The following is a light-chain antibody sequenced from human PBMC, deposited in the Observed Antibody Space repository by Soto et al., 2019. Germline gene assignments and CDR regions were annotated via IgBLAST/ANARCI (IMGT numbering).Light chain of an antibody. J-gene: IGKJ1*01. CDR2: KAS. V-gene: IGKV1-5*03. CDR1: QSIDIW. CDR3: QQYKSYSRT. Sequence: DIQMIQSPSTLSASGGDRVSITCRATQSIDIWLAWYQQKPGKAPKVLIYKASILESGVPSRFSGSGSGTEFTLTISSLQPEDFATYYCQQYKSYSRTFGQGTTVEIK.